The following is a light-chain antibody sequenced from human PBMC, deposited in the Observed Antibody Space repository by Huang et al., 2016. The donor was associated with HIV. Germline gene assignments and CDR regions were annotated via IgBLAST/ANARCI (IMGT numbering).Light chain of an antibody. CDR2: DAS. CDR1: QDIGNS. CDR3: QQYYVTPMYT. Sequence: DIQMTQSPSSLSASVGDRVTITCRASQDIGNSLAWYQQKPGKAPKLLVYDASKLESGVPARFSGRGSGTDYTLTINSLQPEDCATYYCQQYYVTPMYTFGQGTKLEIK. V-gene: IGKV1-NL1*01. J-gene: IGKJ2*01.